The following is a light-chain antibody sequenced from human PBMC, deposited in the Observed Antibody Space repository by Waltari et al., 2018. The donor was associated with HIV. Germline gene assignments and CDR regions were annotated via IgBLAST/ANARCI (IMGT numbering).Light chain of an antibody. V-gene: IGLV3-21*02. Sequence: SYVVTQPPSVSVAPGQTARITCGGNNIGTKSLHWYQQKPGQAPVLVVYDDSDRPSGIPDRFSGSNAGNTATLTISRVEAGEEDDYHCQVWDSSSDNLVVFGGGTKLTVL. J-gene: IGLJ2*01. CDR2: DDS. CDR1: NIGTKS. CDR3: QVWDSSSDNLVV.